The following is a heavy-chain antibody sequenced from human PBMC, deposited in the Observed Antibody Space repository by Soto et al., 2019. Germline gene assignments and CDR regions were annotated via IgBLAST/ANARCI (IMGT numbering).Heavy chain of an antibody. CDR3: ARHSNIWYVGY. D-gene: IGHD6-13*01. CDR2: IYNIGST. V-gene: IGHV4-30-4*01. CDR1: GGSINNNNYY. Sequence: SETLSLTCTVSGGSINNNNYYWSWIRQPPGKGLEWIGHIYNIGSTYSTPSLRSRVAISIDTSNNQFSLKLTSVTAADTAVYYCARHSNIWYVGYWGPGTLVTVSS. J-gene: IGHJ4*02.